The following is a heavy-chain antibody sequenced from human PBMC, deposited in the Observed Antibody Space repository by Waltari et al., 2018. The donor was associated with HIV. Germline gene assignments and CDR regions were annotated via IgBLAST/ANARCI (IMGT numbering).Heavy chain of an antibody. D-gene: IGHD2-21*02. CDR2: VSDYNGNA. V-gene: IGHV1-18*01. J-gene: IGHJ4*02. CDR3: ERATGLLLVDY. CDR1: GYTFTPDG. Sequence: VQLVPSGAEGQRPGASVKASGKASGYTFTPDGINCRRQAPGQGLVWMGWVSDYNGNATYAQNLQGRVTRTTDASTTTAYMELTRLRSDDTAVYYCERATGLLLVDYWGQATLVTVSS.